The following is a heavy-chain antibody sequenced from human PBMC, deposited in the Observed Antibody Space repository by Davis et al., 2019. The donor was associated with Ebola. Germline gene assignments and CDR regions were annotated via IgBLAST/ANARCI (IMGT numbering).Heavy chain of an antibody. CDR2: ISAYNGNT. V-gene: IGHV1-18*01. CDR3: ARDYGNDYVDY. CDR1: GGTFSSYT. Sequence: ASVKVSCKASGGTFSSYTFTWVRQAPGQGLEWMGWISAYNGNTNYAQKLQGRVTMTTDTSTSTAYMELRSLRSDDTAVYYCARDYGNDYVDYWGQGTLVTVSS. D-gene: IGHD4-17*01. J-gene: IGHJ4*02.